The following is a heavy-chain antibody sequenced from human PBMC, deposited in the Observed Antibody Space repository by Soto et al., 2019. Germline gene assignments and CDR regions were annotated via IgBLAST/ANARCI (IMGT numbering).Heavy chain of an antibody. CDR2: INDRGSI. Sequence: QVQLQQWGAGPLRPLETLSLTCGVSGGSFSGYYWASIRQSPGKGLEWIGEINDRGSINYNPSLKSRLSISVDTSMNHYSLNLRSVTAADTAVYYCARESHDILTGPPWVWYFDLWGRGTLVTVSS. D-gene: IGHD3-9*01. CDR1: GGSFSGYY. J-gene: IGHJ2*01. CDR3: ARESHDILTGPPWVWYFDL. V-gene: IGHV4-34*01.